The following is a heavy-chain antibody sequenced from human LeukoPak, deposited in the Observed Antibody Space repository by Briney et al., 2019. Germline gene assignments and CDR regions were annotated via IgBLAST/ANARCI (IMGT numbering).Heavy chain of an antibody. J-gene: IGHJ4*02. D-gene: IGHD3-16*01. V-gene: IGHV3-7*01. CDR1: GFPFSTFW. Sequence: PGGSLRLSCVASGFPFSTFWMTWGRQAPGKGLEWVANIKGDGSEKYYEDSVLGRFTISRDNGKNSIYLEMNSLRAEDTALYYCVQGGHFDFWGQGALVTVSS. CDR2: IKGDGSEK. CDR3: VQGGHFDF.